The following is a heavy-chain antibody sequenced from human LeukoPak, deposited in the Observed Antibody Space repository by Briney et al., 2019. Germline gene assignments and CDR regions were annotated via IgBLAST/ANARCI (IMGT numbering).Heavy chain of an antibody. D-gene: IGHD3-22*01. CDR3: ARAMHYYDSSGYYDAFDI. CDR1: GGSISSYY. Sequence: SETLSLTCTVSGGSISSYYWSWIRQPPGKGLEWIGYIYYSGSTNYNPSLKSRVTISVGTSKNQFSLKLSSVTAADTAVYYCARAMHYYDSSGYYDAFDIWGQGTMVTVSS. V-gene: IGHV4-59*01. J-gene: IGHJ3*02. CDR2: IYYSGST.